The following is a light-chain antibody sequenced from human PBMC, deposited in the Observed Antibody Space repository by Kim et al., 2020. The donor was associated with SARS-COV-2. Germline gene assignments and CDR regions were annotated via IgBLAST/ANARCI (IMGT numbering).Light chain of an antibody. V-gene: IGKV3-15*01. CDR1: QSVSSN. Sequence: EIVMTQSPATLSVSPGERATLSCRASQSVSSNLAWYQQKPGQAPRLLIAGASTRATGIPARFSGSGSGTEFTLTISSLQSEDSAVYYCQQYNNWYTFGQGTKLEI. CDR3: QQYNNWYT. J-gene: IGKJ2*01. CDR2: GAS.